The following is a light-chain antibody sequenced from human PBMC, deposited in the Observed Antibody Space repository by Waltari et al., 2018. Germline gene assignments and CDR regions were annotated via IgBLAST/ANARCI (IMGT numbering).Light chain of an antibody. CDR3: QQYYSILPLT. Sequence: DIVMTQSPDSLAVSLGERATINCKSSQSVLYSSNNKNYLAWYQQKPGQPPKLLIYWASTRESGVPDRVSGSGSGTDFTLTISSLQAEDVAVYYCQQYYSILPLTFGGGTKVEIK. J-gene: IGKJ4*01. V-gene: IGKV4-1*01. CDR1: QSVLYSSNNKNY. CDR2: WAS.